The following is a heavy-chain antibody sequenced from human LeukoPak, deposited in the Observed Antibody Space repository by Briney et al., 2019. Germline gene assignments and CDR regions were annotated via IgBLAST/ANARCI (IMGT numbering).Heavy chain of an antibody. CDR1: GFTFSSAA. CDR2: ISYDGSNK. J-gene: IGHJ4*02. D-gene: IGHD3-22*01. CDR3: AKAYDSSGYYRMDFDY. V-gene: IGHV3-30*18. Sequence: GGSLRLSCAASGFTFSSAAMSWVRQAPGKGLEWVAVISYDGSNKYYADSVRGRFTISRDNSKNTLYLQMNSLRAEDTAVYYCAKAYDSSGYYRMDFDYWGQGTLVTVSS.